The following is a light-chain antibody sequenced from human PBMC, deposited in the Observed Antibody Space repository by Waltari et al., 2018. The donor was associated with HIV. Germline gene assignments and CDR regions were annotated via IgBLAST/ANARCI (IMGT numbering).Light chain of an antibody. Sequence: EIVMTQSPATRSVSTGKTATLSCRDSQTVSSNLAWYQQKAGQTPRLLIYAASTSAAGIPPRFSGSGSVTRFVLTITSLHPEDVAVYYCEQYNDWPWFTFGQGTKLEIK. J-gene: IGKJ2*01. V-gene: IGKV3-15*01. CDR1: QTVSSN. CDR3: EQYNDWPWFT. CDR2: AAS.